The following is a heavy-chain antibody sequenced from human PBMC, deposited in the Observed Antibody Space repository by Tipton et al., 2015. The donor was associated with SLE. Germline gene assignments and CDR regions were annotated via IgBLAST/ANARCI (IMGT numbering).Heavy chain of an antibody. CDR1: GFTFDDYA. V-gene: IGHV3-9*01. J-gene: IGHJ4*02. CDR2: ISWNSGSI. D-gene: IGHD6-13*01. Sequence: SLRLSCAASGFTFDDYAMHWVRQAPGKGLEWVSGISWNSGSIGYADSVKGRFTISRDNAKNSLYLQMNSLRAEDTAVYYCAREGIAAALFDYWGQGTLVTVSS. CDR3: AREGIAAALFDY.